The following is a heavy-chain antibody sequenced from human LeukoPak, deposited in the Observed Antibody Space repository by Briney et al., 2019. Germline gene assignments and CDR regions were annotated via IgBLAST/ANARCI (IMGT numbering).Heavy chain of an antibody. CDR1: GFTFSSYA. J-gene: IGHJ3*02. CDR3: ARETWGSQAFDI. V-gene: IGHV3-23*01. D-gene: IGHD7-27*01. Sequence: GGSLRLSCAASGFTFSSYAMSWVRQAPGKGLERVSAISGSGGSTYYADSVKGRFTISRDNSKNTLYLQRNSLRAEDTAVYYCARETWGSQAFDIWGQGTMVTVSS. CDR2: ISGSGGST.